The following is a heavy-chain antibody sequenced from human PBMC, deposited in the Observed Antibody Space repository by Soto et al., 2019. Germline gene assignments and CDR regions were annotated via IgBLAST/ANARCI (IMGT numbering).Heavy chain of an antibody. J-gene: IGHJ1*01. CDR3: TRVTSEVYTPEY. CDR2: IRSKAYGGTT. V-gene: IGHV3-49*05. Sequence: EVQLVESGGGLVKPGRSLRLSCTASGFTFCDYAMSWFRQAPGKGLEWVGFIRSKAYGGTTEYAASVKGRFTISRDDSKRIAYLQMNSLKTEDTAVYDCTRVTSEVYTPEYWGQGTLVTVSS. CDR1: GFTFCDYA.